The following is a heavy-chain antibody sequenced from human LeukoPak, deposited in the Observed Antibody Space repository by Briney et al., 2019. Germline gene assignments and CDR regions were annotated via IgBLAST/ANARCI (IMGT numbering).Heavy chain of an antibody. CDR2: ISYDGSNK. V-gene: IGHV3-30*18. CDR3: AKEDYSSSFDY. J-gene: IGHJ4*02. CDR1: GFTFSSYA. Sequence: HSGRSLRLSCAASGFTFSSYAVHWVRQAPGKGREWVAFISYDGSNKYYSDSVKGRFTTSRDNSKNTLYLQMNSLRAEDTAVYYCAKEDYSSSFDYWGQGTLVTVSS. D-gene: IGHD4-11*01.